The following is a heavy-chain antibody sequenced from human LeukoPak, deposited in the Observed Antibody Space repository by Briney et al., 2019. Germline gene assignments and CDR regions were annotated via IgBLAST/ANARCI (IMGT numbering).Heavy chain of an antibody. CDR1: GGSFSGYY. CDR2: INHSGST. D-gene: IGHD3-16*02. J-gene: IGHJ4*02. CDR3: ARSGYYDYVWGSYRYITYFDY. Sequence: SETLSLTCAVYGGSFSGYYWSWIRQPPGKGLEWIGEINHSGSTNYNPSLKSRVTISVDTSKNQFSLKLSSVTAADTAVYYGARSGYYDYVWGSYRYITYFDYWGQGTLVTVSS. V-gene: IGHV4-34*01.